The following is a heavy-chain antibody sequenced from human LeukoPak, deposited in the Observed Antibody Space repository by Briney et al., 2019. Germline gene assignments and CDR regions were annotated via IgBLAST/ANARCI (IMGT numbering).Heavy chain of an antibody. Sequence: GGSLRLSCAASGFTFSSYAMSWVRQAPGKGLEWVSAISGSGGSTFYADSVKGRFTISRDNSKNMLYLQMNSLSAEDTAVYYCAKDSIVVVAARGTIDYWGQGTLVTVSS. V-gene: IGHV3-23*01. D-gene: IGHD2-15*01. CDR2: ISGSGGST. CDR1: GFTFSSYA. CDR3: AKDSIVVVAARGTIDY. J-gene: IGHJ4*02.